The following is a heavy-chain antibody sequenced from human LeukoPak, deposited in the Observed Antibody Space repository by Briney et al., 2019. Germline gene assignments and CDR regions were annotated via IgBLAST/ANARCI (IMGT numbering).Heavy chain of an antibody. CDR3: ARGEGGSRRMAACAIVAPYYYYYMDV. D-gene: IGHD5-12*01. CDR2: IYYSGST. V-gene: IGHV4-59*01. J-gene: IGHJ6*03. Sequence: PSETLSLTCTVSGGSISSYYWSWIRQPPGKGLEWIGYIYYSGSTNYNPSLKSRVTISVDTSKNQFSLKLSSVTAADTAVYYCARGEGGSRRMAACAIVAPYYYYYMDVWGKGTTVTVSS. CDR1: GGSISSYY.